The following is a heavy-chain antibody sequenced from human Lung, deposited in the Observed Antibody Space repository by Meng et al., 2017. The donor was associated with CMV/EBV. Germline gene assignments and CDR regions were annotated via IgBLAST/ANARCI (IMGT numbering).Heavy chain of an antibody. Sequence: QLQLQGEGPGLVKPSGTLSLTCAVSGGSISSSNWGSWVRQPPGKGLEWIGEIYHSGSTNYNPSLKSRVTISVDKSKNQFSLKLSSVTAADTAVYYCASFPPPGKQWLVTDYWGQGTLVTVSS. CDR2: IYHSGST. V-gene: IGHV4-4*02. CDR1: GGSISSSNW. J-gene: IGHJ4*02. D-gene: IGHD6-19*01. CDR3: ASFPPPGKQWLVTDY.